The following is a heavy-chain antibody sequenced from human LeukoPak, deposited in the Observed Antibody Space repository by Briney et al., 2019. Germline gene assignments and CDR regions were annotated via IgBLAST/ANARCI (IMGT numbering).Heavy chain of an antibody. D-gene: IGHD1-1*01. V-gene: IGHV3-23*01. CDR2: ISGSGGST. Sequence: GGSLRLSCAASGFTFSSYGMSWVRQAPGKGLEWGSAISGSGGSTYYADSVKGRFTISRDNSKNTLSLQMNSLRAEDTAIYYCAKASNTWNYFDYWGQGTLVTVSS. CDR1: GFTFSSYG. CDR3: AKASNTWNYFDY. J-gene: IGHJ4*02.